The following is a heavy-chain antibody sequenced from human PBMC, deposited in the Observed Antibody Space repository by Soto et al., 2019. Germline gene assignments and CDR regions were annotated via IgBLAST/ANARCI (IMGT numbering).Heavy chain of an antibody. CDR3: ARDRSYGGYWYFDL. V-gene: IGHV3-53*04. D-gene: IGHD1-26*01. J-gene: IGHJ2*01. Sequence: GSLRLSCAASGFTVSSNYMSWVRQAPGKGLEWVSVIYSGGSTYYADSVKGRFTISRHNSKNTLYLQMNSLRAEDTAVYYCARDRSYGGYWYFDLWGRGTLVTSPQ. CDR1: GFTVSSNY. CDR2: IYSGGST.